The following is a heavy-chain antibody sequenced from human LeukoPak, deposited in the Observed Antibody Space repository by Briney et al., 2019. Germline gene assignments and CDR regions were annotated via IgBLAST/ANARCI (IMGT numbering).Heavy chain of an antibody. J-gene: IGHJ5*02. CDR3: AKQPYQYVSGSLHWFDP. V-gene: IGHV3-23*01. CDR1: GFTFSSYA. Sequence: GGALRLSCAASGFTFSSYAMTWVRQAPGKGLDWVAGIGGSSGKVFYADSVKGRFTISRDNSKNTLYLQMNTLRAEDTAVYFCAKQPYQYVSGSLHWFDPWGQGTLVTVST. D-gene: IGHD3-10*01. CDR2: IGGSSGKV.